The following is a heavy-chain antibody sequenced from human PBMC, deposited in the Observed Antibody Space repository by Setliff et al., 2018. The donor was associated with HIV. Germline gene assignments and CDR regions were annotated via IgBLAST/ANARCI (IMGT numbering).Heavy chain of an antibody. CDR2: ISAYNGNA. J-gene: IGHJ4*02. V-gene: IGHV1-18*01. CDR1: GGTFSSYA. D-gene: IGHD2-2*01. Sequence: ASVKVSCKASGGTFSSYAISWVRQAPGQGLEWMGWISAYNGNANYAQKFQGRVTMTTDTSTSTAYMELRSLRSDDTAVYFCARGYCSSNSCQEGFDYWGQGTLVTVSS. CDR3: ARGYCSSNSCQEGFDY.